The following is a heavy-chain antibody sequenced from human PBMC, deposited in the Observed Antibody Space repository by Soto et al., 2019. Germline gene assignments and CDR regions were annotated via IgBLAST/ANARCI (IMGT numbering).Heavy chain of an antibody. J-gene: IGHJ6*03. CDR1: GFTFSSYS. Sequence: PGGSLRLSCAASGFTFSSYSMNWVRQAPGKGLEWVSYISSSSSTIYYADSVKGRFTISRDNAKNSLYLQMNSLRAEDTAVYYCARDLYDYYMDVWGKGTTVTVSS. CDR2: ISSSSSTI. CDR3: ARDLYDYYMDV. V-gene: IGHV3-48*01. D-gene: IGHD2-2*02.